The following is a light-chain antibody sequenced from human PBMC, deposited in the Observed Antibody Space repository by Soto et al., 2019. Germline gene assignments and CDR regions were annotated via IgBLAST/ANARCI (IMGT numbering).Light chain of an antibody. CDR3: QQSYSTPIT. V-gene: IGKV1-39*01. J-gene: IGKJ5*01. CDR2: AAS. Sequence: DIQMTQSPSSLSASVGDRVIITFRASQSISSYLNWYQQKPGKAPKLLIYAASSLQSGVPSRFSGSGSGTDFTLTISSLQPEDFATYYCQQSYSTPITFGQGTRLEIK. CDR1: QSISSY.